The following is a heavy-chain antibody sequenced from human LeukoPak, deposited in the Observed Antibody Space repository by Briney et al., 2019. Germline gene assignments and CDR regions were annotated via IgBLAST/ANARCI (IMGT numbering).Heavy chain of an antibody. Sequence: GGSLRLSCAASGFTFSSSTMNWVRQAPGKGLEWVSCISSGSSYIHYADSVKGRFTISRDNAKNSLYLQMNSLRAEDTAVYYCARVGGGRYYDSSAYLDYWGQGTLVTVSS. D-gene: IGHD3-22*01. CDR3: ARVGGGRYYDSSAYLDY. CDR2: ISSGSSYI. J-gene: IGHJ4*02. CDR1: GFTFSSST. V-gene: IGHV3-21*01.